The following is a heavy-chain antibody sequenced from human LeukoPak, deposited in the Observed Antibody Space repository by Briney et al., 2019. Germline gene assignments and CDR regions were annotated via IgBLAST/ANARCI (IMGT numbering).Heavy chain of an antibody. Sequence: SETLSLTCAVYGGSLGGFYWSWIRQSPGKGLEWIGEIDKSGITKYNPSLKSRVTMSVDTSKTQFTLRLSSVTAADTAVYYCARSEDYGDPYGPDYWDQGALVTVSS. CDR2: IDKSGIT. J-gene: IGHJ4*02. V-gene: IGHV4-34*01. D-gene: IGHD4-17*01. CDR1: GGSLGGFY. CDR3: ARSEDYGDPYGPDY.